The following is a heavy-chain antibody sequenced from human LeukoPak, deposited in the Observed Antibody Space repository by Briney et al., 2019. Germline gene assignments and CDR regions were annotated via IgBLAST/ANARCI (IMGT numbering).Heavy chain of an antibody. CDR3: ARDTRDAFDI. CDR1: GGSLSGFY. J-gene: IGHJ3*02. CDR2: VYYSGNT. Sequence: SETLSLTCTVSGGSLSGFYCNWIRQPPGKGLEWIGYVYYSGNTNYNPSLKSRVTISLDTSKNQFSLKLRSVTAADTAVYYCARDTRDAFDIWGQGTMVTVSS. V-gene: IGHV4-59*01.